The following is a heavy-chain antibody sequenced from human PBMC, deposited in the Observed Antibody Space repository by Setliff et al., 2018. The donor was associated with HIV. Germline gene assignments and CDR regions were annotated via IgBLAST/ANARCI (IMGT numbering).Heavy chain of an antibody. CDR3: ARGMDYYDTSGYYQYYFDY. D-gene: IGHD3-22*01. CDR1: GYSFTDYY. J-gene: IGHJ4*02. Sequence: ASVKVSCKASGYSFTDYYIHWVRQAPGQGLEWMGWINPKSDGTNYAQKFQGWITMTRDTSISTAYMELSRLRSDDTAVYYCARGMDYYDTSGYYQYYFDYLGQGTLGTVSS. CDR2: INPKSDGT. V-gene: IGHV1-2*04.